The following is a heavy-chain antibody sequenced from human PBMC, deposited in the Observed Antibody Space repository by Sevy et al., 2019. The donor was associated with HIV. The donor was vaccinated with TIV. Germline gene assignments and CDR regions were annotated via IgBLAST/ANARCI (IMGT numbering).Heavy chain of an antibody. Sequence: GGSLRLSCAVSGFTVSNNFLNWVRQSPGKGLEWVSTVYSDLRTFYADSVKGPFPVSRADPKNALYLQMNSLRAGDTAVYYCARVIDGYHREFNYFYYYMDVWGKGTTVTVSS. J-gene: IGHJ6*03. D-gene: IGHD5-12*01. V-gene: IGHV3-53*01. CDR1: GFTVSNNF. CDR3: ARVIDGYHREFNYFYYYMDV. CDR2: VYSDLRT.